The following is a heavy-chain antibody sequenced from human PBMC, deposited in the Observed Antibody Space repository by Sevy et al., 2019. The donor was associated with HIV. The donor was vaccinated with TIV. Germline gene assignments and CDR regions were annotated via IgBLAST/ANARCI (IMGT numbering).Heavy chain of an antibody. V-gene: IGHV3-23*01. CDR2: ISGSDGST. J-gene: IGHJ4*02. D-gene: IGHD2-21*01. Sequence: GGSLRLSCAASGFSFRSYAMSWVRQAPGKGLELVSGISGSDGSTCYADSVKGRFSISRDNSKNTLYLQMHSLRAEDTAVYYCAKGGMWPQYYFDYWSQGALVTVSS. CDR3: AKGGMWPQYYFDY. CDR1: GFSFRSYA.